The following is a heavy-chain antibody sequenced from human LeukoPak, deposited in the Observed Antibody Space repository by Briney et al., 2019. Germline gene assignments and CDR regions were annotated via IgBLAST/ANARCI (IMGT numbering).Heavy chain of an antibody. V-gene: IGHV1-24*01. CDR3: ATGKTSVGPDY. Sequence: GASVKVSCKVFGHTLSVLTMHWVRQAPGKGLEWMGGFDPENDERMYAGKFRGRVTMTEDISTDTAYMELSSLRSEDTAVYFCATGKTSVGPDYWGQGTLVTVSS. CDR1: GHTLSVLT. J-gene: IGHJ4*02. CDR2: FDPENDER.